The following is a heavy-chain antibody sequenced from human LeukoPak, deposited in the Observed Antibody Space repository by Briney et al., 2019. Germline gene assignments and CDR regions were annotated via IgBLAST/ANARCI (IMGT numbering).Heavy chain of an antibody. V-gene: IGHV1-69*13. D-gene: IGHD3-22*01. CDR1: GGTFSSYA. CDR2: IIPIFGTA. CDR3: ASLNYYDSSGYYRYYYYYYMDV. J-gene: IGHJ6*03. Sequence: GASVKVSCKASGGTFSSYAISLVRQAPGQGLEWMGGIIPIFGTANYAQKFQGRVTITADESTSTAYMELSSLRSEDTAVYYCASLNYYDSSGYYRYYYYYYMDVWGKGTTVTVSS.